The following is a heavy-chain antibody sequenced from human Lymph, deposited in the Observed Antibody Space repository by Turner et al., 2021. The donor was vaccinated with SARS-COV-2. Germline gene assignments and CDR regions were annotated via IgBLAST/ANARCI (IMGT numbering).Heavy chain of an antibody. D-gene: IGHD3-22*01. CDR2: ISYDGSNK. J-gene: IGHJ4*02. CDR3: ATLFTIPYYSDSSGYYTDY. V-gene: IGHV3-30*04. CDR1: GFTCSSYA. Sequence: QVQLVESGGGVVQPGRSLRPSCAASGFTCSSYAMHWVRQAPGKGLEWVAVISYDGSNKYYADSVKGRFTISRDNSKNTLYLQVNSLRAEDTAVFYCATLFTIPYYSDSSGYYTDYWGQGTLVTVSS.